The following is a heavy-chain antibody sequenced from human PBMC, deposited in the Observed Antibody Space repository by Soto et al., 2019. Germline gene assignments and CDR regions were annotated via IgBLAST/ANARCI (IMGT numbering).Heavy chain of an antibody. D-gene: IGHD1-7*01. Sequence: PSETLSLTCSVSGASVGSYYWSWVRQPPGKGLEWIGYIYYIGAYNYNPSLKSRVTISVDTSKNQFSLKLTSVTAADTAVYYCARTPETRDWLDPWGQGTLVTVSS. CDR3: ARTPETRDWLDP. CDR2: IYYIGAY. CDR1: GASVGSYY. V-gene: IGHV4-59*02. J-gene: IGHJ5*02.